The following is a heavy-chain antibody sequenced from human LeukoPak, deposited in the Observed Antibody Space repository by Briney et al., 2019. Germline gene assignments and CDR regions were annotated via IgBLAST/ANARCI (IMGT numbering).Heavy chain of an antibody. CDR3: ARGLGGSYLNKGYYFDY. J-gene: IGHJ4*02. Sequence: SETLSLTCTVSGYSISSGYYWSWIRQPPGKGLEWIGEINHSGSTNYNPSLKSRVTISVDTSKNQFSLKLSSVTAADTAVYYCARGLGGSYLNKGYYFDYWGQGTLVTVSS. CDR2: INHSGST. V-gene: IGHV4-38-2*02. D-gene: IGHD1-26*01. CDR1: GYSISSGYY.